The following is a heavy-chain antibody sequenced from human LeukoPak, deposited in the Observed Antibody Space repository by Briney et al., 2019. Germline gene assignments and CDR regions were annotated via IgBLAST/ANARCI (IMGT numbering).Heavy chain of an antibody. CDR1: GYSFSNND. V-gene: IGHV1-8*01. Sequence: ASVKVSCKASGYSFSNNDINWVRQTTGQGLEWMGWMSPNSGNTGYAQKFQGRITMTKNTSISTAYMELSSLRSEDTAVYYCARGRTRFDPWGQGTLVTVSS. J-gene: IGHJ5*02. CDR3: ARGRTRFDP. CDR2: MSPNSGNT.